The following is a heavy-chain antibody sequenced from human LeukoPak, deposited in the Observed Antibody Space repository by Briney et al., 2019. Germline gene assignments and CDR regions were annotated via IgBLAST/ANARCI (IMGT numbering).Heavy chain of an antibody. V-gene: IGHV3-9*01. Sequence: GRSLRLSCAASGFTFDDYAMHWVRQAPGKGLEWVSGVSWNSGSIAYADSVKGRFTISRDNAKNTLYLQMNSLRAEDTAVYYCARAPPTSIAPYSSGWHCFDYWGQGTLVTVSS. J-gene: IGHJ4*02. D-gene: IGHD6-19*01. CDR3: ARAPPTSIAPYSSGWHCFDY. CDR1: GFTFDDYA. CDR2: VSWNSGSI.